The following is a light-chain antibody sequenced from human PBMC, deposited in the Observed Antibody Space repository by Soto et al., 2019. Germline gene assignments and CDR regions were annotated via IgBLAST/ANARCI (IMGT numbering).Light chain of an antibody. CDR1: QSIGSN. V-gene: IGKV3-15*01. J-gene: IGKJ1*01. CDR3: QQYDKWPRT. Sequence: IVMTHSPATLSVSPGEIATLSFRASQSIGSNLVWYQQRPGQAPRLLIYGASARATGIPDRFSGGGSGAEYTLTISSLQSEDFAVYYCQQYDKWPRTFGQGTKVDIK. CDR2: GAS.